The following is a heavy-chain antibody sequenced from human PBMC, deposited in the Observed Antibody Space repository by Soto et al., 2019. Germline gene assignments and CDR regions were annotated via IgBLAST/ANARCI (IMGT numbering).Heavy chain of an antibody. D-gene: IGHD6-19*01. CDR2: INPNSGGT. CDR1: GYTFTGYY. J-gene: IGHJ6*02. V-gene: IGHV1-2*04. Sequence: ASVKVSCKASGYTFTGYYMHWVRQAPGQGLEWMGWINPNSGGTNYAQKFQGWVTMTRDTSISTAYMELSRLRSDDTAVYYCARSYLGGYSSGWYYYYYGMDVWGQGTTVTVSS. CDR3: ARSYLGGYSSGWYYYYYGMDV.